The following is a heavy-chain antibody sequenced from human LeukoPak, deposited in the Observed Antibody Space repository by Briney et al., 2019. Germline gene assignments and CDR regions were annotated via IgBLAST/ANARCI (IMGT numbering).Heavy chain of an antibody. CDR2: INSNNGDT. Sequence: ASVKVSCKASGYTFTGYYLHWVRQAPGQGLEWVGGINSNNGDTHYAQNFQGRVTTTRDTSISTAYMELSRLGSDDTAVYYCARDGDGYNLDWGQGTLVTVSS. CDR3: ARDGDGYNLD. D-gene: IGHD5-24*01. V-gene: IGHV1-2*02. J-gene: IGHJ4*02. CDR1: GYTFTGYY.